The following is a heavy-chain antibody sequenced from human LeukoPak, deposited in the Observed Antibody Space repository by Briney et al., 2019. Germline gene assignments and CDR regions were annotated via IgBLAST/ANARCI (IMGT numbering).Heavy chain of an antibody. CDR3: AKNYHSGRGTNDAFDI. CDR2: IWYDDSNK. CDR1: AFTFSSYA. Sequence: GGSLRLSCAASAFTFSSYAMHWVRQAPGKGLEWVAVIWYDDSNKYYADSVTGRFTISRDNSKNTLYLQMNSLRAEDTAVYYCAKNYHSGRGTNDAFDIWSQGTMVTVSS. V-gene: IGHV3-33*06. J-gene: IGHJ3*02. D-gene: IGHD1-26*01.